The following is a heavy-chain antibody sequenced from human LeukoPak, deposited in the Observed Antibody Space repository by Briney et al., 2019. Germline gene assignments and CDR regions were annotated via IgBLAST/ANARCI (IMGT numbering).Heavy chain of an antibody. V-gene: IGHV1-18*01. CDR1: GYTFTSYG. D-gene: IGHD3-22*01. CDR3: ALNAYYYDSSGYYC. Sequence: GASVKVSCMASGYTFTSYGISWVRQAPGQGLEWMGWISAYNGNTNYAQKLQGRVTMTTDTSTSTAYMELRSLRSDDTAVYYCALNAYYYDSSGYYCWGQGTLVTVSS. CDR2: ISAYNGNT. J-gene: IGHJ4*02.